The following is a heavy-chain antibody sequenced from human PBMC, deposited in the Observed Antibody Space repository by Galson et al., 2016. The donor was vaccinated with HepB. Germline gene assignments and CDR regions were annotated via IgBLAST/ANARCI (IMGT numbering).Heavy chain of an antibody. J-gene: IGHJ4*02. CDR1: GFTFSNFG. CDR3: AKESSSPDDY. V-gene: IGHV3-30*18. D-gene: IGHD6-6*01. CDR2: ISYDGRNK. Sequence: SLRLSCAASGFTFSNFGMHWVRQAPGKGLEWVAVISYDGRNKYYAESVKGRFTVSRDNSKNTLYLQMNSLRAEDTAIYYCAKESSSPDDYWGQGTLVTVSS.